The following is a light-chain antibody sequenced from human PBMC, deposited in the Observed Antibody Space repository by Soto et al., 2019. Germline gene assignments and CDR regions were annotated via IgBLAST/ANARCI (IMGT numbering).Light chain of an antibody. CDR1: QAVSSIL. Sequence: EVVLTPVPGTLSLSPGERATLSCRASQAVSSILLAWYQQKPGQAPRLLIYGGSSRATGIPDRFSGSGSGTDFTLTVSRLEPEDFAVYYCQQHGTSPIFGGGTKVDI. J-gene: IGKJ4*01. CDR2: GGS. CDR3: QQHGTSPI. V-gene: IGKV3-20*01.